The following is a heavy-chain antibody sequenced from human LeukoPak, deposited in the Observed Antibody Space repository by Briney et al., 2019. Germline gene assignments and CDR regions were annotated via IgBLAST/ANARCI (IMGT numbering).Heavy chain of an antibody. D-gene: IGHD6-13*01. Sequence: GGSLRLSCSASGFTFSSYAMHWVRQAPGKGLEYVSAISSNGGSTYYADSVKGRFTISRDNSKNTLYLQMSSLRAEDTAVYYCVKTKARTIAAAGSAEYFQHWGQGTLVTVSS. J-gene: IGHJ1*01. CDR1: GFTFSSYA. V-gene: IGHV3-64D*06. CDR3: VKTKARTIAAAGSAEYFQH. CDR2: ISSNGGST.